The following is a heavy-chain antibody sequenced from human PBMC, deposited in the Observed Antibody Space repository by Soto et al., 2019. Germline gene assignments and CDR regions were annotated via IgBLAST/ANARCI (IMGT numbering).Heavy chain of an antibody. CDR1: GFILSDCA. J-gene: IGHJ6*03. V-gene: IGHV3-48*01. CDR2: ISSSSSVI. Sequence: EVQLVESGGGLVQPGGSLRLSCATSGFILSDCAMNWVRQAPGKGLVWVSYISSSSSVIDYADSVKGRFTVSRDNARNSLYLLMNSLRAEDTAVYYCARDLSWGSNWYYYMDVWCKGTTVTVSS. D-gene: IGHD7-27*01. CDR3: ARDLSWGSNWYYYMDV.